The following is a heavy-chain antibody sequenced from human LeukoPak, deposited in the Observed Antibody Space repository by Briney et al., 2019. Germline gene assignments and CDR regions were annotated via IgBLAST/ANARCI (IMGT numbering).Heavy chain of an antibody. J-gene: IGHJ4*02. CDR1: GGSISSYY. CDR2: FYYSGST. Sequence: SETLSLTCTVSGGSISSYYWSWIRQPPGKGLEWIGYFYYSGSTNSNPSLKSRVTISVDTSKNQFSLKLSSVTAADTAVYYCARGLGYYYDSSGYYADYWGQGTLVTVSS. D-gene: IGHD3-22*01. CDR3: ARGLGYYYDSSGYYADY. V-gene: IGHV4-59*01.